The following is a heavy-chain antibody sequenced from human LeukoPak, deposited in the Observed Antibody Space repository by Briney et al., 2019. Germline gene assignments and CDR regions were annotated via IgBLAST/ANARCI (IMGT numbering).Heavy chain of an antibody. CDR3: ARDRVEGHYGSRRWFDP. CDR2: IYYSGST. CDR1: GGSISSGGYY. D-gene: IGHD3-22*01. J-gene: IGHJ5*02. Sequence: PSQTLSLTCTVSGGSISSGGYYWSWIRQHPGKGLEWIGYIYYSGSTYYNPSLKSRVTISVDTSKNQFSLKLSSVTAADTAVYYCARDRVEGHYGSRRWFDPWGQGTLVTVSS. V-gene: IGHV4-31*03.